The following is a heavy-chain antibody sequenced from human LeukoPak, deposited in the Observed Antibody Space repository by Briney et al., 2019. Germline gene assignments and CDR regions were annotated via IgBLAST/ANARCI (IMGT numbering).Heavy chain of an antibody. J-gene: IGHJ4*02. D-gene: IGHD3-10*01. CDR1: GFSFNSYG. V-gene: IGHV3-7*03. CDR3: ERGLVYRLRGVKWC. CDR2: INQDGSDK. Sequence: PGGSLRLSCAASGFSFNSYGMIWVRQAPGKGLEWVANINQDGSDKYYVDSVEGRFTISRDNAKNSLYLQMNSLRAEDTAVYFCERGLVYRLRGVKWCWGQGILVTAAS.